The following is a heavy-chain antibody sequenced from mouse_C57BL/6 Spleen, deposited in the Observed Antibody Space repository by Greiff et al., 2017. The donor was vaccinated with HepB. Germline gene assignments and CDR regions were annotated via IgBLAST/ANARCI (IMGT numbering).Heavy chain of an antibody. Sequence: QVHVKQPGAELVKPGASVKLSCKASGYTFTSYWMQWVKQRPGQGLEWIGEIDPSDSYTNYNQKFKGKATLTVDTSSSTAYMQLSSLTSEDSAVYYCARDLYSNGYFDVWGTGTTVTVSS. CDR3: ARDLYSNGYFDV. J-gene: IGHJ1*03. V-gene: IGHV1-50*01. D-gene: IGHD2-5*01. CDR1: GYTFTSYW. CDR2: IDPSDSYT.